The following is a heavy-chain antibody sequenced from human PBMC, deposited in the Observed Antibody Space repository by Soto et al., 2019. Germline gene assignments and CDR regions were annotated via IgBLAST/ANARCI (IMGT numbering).Heavy chain of an antibody. V-gene: IGHV3-11*01. CDR1: GFTFSSSY. CDR2: ISSSGVSM. Sequence: QVQLLQSGGGLVKPGGSLRLSCEASGFTFSSSYMSWIRQAPGKGLEWVSYISSSGVSMYYTDSVKGRFTISRDNANNSLYLQMNSLRVEDTAVYYCARGGFNYASWGQGTLVNVSP. D-gene: IGHD5-18*01. J-gene: IGHJ5*02. CDR3: ARGGFNYAS.